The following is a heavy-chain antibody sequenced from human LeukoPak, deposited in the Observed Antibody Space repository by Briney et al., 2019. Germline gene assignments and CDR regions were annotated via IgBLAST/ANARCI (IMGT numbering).Heavy chain of an antibody. CDR3: ARGGGPGNYPFDF. CDR1: GYTFTTYY. J-gene: IGHJ4*02. Sequence: AAVKVSCKASGYTFTTYYIHWVRPAPGRELEWVGIINPRGGSTTYAQKFQGRVTMTRDTSTSTVYMELSSLKSDDTAVYYCARGGGPGNYPFDFWGQGTLVTVSS. D-gene: IGHD1-7*01. CDR2: INPRGGST. V-gene: IGHV1-46*01.